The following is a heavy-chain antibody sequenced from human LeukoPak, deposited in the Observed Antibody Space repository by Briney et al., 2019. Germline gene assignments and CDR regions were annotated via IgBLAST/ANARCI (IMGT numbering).Heavy chain of an antibody. CDR2: ISGSGGST. J-gene: IGHJ4*02. Sequence: GGSLRLSCAASGFTFSSYAMSWVRQAPGKGLEWVSAISGSGGSTYYADSVKGRFTISRDNSKNTLYLQMNSLRAEDTAVYYCAKDSYYYDSSGYFYWGQGTLVTASS. CDR3: AKDSYYYDSSGYFY. D-gene: IGHD3-22*01. V-gene: IGHV3-23*01. CDR1: GFTFSSYA.